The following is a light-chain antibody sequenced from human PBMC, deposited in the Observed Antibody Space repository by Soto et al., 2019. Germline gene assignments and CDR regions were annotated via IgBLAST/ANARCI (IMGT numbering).Light chain of an antibody. Sequence: EVVLTQSPATLSLSPGDRATLSCRASQSVSHALAWYQQKPGQAPRLLIHDVSSRATGIPARFSGSGSETEFTLTISSLEPEDFAVYYCQQRGSWPPSITFGQGTRLEIK. J-gene: IGKJ5*01. CDR3: QQRGSWPPSIT. CDR1: QSVSHA. CDR2: DVS. V-gene: IGKV3-11*01.